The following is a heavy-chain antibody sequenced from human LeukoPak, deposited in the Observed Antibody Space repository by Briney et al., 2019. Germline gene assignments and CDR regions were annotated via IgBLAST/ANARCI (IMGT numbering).Heavy chain of an antibody. CDR3: ARDSGDAVAVNWYFDL. D-gene: IGHD6-19*01. V-gene: IGHV1-2*06. J-gene: IGHJ2*01. Sequence: ASVKVSCKASGYTFTGYYMHWVRQAPGQGLEWMGRINPNSGGTNYAQKFQGRVTMTRDTSISTAYMQLSRLRSDDTAVYYCARDSGDAVAVNWYFDLWGRGTLVTVSS. CDR2: INPNSGGT. CDR1: GYTFTGYY.